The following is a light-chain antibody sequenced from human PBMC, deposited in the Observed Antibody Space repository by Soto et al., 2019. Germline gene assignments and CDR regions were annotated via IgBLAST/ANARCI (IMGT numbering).Light chain of an antibody. Sequence: DIQLTQSPASVSAAVGDRINISCRASQPIKTWLAWYQQKPGKGPKLLIYTASTLETGVPSRFSGSGSGTDFTLTISSLQPEDFATYYCQQSYSTPWTFGQGTKVEIK. V-gene: IGKV1-12*01. CDR2: TAS. CDR3: QQSYSTPWT. CDR1: QPIKTW. J-gene: IGKJ1*01.